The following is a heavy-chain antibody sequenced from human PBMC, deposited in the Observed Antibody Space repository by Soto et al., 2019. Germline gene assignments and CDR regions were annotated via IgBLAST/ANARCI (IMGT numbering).Heavy chain of an antibody. CDR3: ARSRYXYDSSGYYYPPRYYFDY. J-gene: IGHJ4*02. CDR1: GGSISSGDYY. V-gene: IGHV4-30-4*01. CDR2: IYYSGST. Sequence: PSETLSLTWTVSGGSISSGDYYWSWIRQPPGKGLEWIGYIYYSGSTYYNPSLKSRVTISVDTSKNQFSLKLSSVTAADTAVYYCARSRYXYDSSGYYYPPRYYFDYWGQGTLVTVSS. D-gene: IGHD3-22*01.